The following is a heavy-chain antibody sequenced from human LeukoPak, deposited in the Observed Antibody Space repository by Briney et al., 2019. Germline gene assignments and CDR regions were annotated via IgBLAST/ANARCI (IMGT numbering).Heavy chain of an antibody. CDR2: IYYSGST. J-gene: IGHJ4*02. D-gene: IGHD3-10*01. CDR1: GASVSSGSYY. Sequence: PSETLSLTCTVSGASVSSGSYYWSWIRQPPGKGLEWIGYIYYSGSTNYNPSLKSRVTISVDTSKNQFSLKLSSVTAADTAVYYCARDPRHGALDYWGQGALVTVSS. CDR3: ARDPRHGALDY. V-gene: IGHV4-61*01.